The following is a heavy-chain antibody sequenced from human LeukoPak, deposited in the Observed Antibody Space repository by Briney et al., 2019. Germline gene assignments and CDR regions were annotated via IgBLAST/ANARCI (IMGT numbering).Heavy chain of an antibody. CDR2: ISRII. Sequence: KTGGSLRLSCAASGFSFSSYSFNWVRQAPGKGLEWVSYISRIISYADSVKGRFTISRDNAKNSLYLQMNSLRAEDTAVYYCAREGDCGGDCYSLDYWGQGTLVTVSS. CDR3: AREGDCGGDCYSLDY. CDR1: GFSFSSYS. D-gene: IGHD2-21*02. J-gene: IGHJ4*02. V-gene: IGHV3-21*05.